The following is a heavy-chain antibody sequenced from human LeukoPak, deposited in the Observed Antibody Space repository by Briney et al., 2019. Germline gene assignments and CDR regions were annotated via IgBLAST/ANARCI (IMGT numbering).Heavy chain of an antibody. CDR2: IIPIFGTA. Sequence: GASVKVSCKASGGTFSSYAISWVRQAPGQGLEWMGGIIPIFGTANYAQKFQGRVTITADKSTSTAYMELSSLRSEDTAVYYCAREYRAIAAQYYYYYYMDVWGKGTTVTISS. CDR1: GGTFSSYA. J-gene: IGHJ6*03. V-gene: IGHV1-69*06. CDR3: AREYRAIAAQYYYYYYMDV. D-gene: IGHD6-6*01.